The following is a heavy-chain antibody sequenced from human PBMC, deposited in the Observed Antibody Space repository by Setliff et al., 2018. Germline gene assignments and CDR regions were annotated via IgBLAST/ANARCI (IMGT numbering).Heavy chain of an antibody. Sequence: TLSLTCAVSGFSISSGYYWGWIRQPPGKALEWLARIDWDDDKYYSTSLKTRLTISKDTSKNQVVLTMTNMDPVDTATYYCARLRTGTGWYFDYWGQGTLVTVSS. V-gene: IGHV2-70*11. CDR2: IDWDDDK. D-gene: IGHD1-1*01. CDR3: ARLRTGTGWYFDY. CDR1: GFSISSGYY. J-gene: IGHJ4*02.